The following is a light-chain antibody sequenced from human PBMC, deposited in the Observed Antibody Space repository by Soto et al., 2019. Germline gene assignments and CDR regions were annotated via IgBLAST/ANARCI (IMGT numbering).Light chain of an antibody. J-gene: IGKJ1*01. Sequence: DIQMTEYPYSLSASVGDRVTITCRASQSISSYLNWYQQKPGKAPKLLIYAASSLQSGVPSRFSGSGSGTDFTLTISSLQPEDFATYYCEQSYSTAPTFGQGTKVDIK. CDR3: EQSYSTAPT. CDR1: QSISSY. V-gene: IGKV1-39*01. CDR2: AAS.